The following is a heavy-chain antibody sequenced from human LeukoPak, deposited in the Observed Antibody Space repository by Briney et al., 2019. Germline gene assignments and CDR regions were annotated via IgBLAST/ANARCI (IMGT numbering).Heavy chain of an antibody. CDR2: IYWDDDK. Sequence: SGPTLVKPTQTLTLTCTFSGFSLSTSGVGVGWIRQPRGKALEWLALIYWDDDKRYSPSLESRLTITKDTSKNQVLLTITNVDPVDTATYYCAQNTYGYWFDPWGQGTLDTVSS. J-gene: IGHJ5*02. D-gene: IGHD5-18*01. V-gene: IGHV2-5*02. CDR1: GFSLSTSGVG. CDR3: AQNTYGYWFDP.